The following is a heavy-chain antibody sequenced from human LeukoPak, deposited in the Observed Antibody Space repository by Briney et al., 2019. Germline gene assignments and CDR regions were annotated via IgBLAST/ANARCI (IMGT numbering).Heavy chain of an antibody. D-gene: IGHD3-22*01. V-gene: IGHV3-30*02. CDR3: ARLNYDNTSYYSNYFEY. Sequence: HPGGSLRLSCAASGFTFSSYGMHWVRQAPGKGLEWVAFIRYDGSNKYYADSVKGRFTISRDNSKHTVFLQMNSLRAEDTAVYYCARLNYDNTSYYSNYFEYWGQGTLVTVSS. CDR1: GFTFSSYG. CDR2: IRYDGSNK. J-gene: IGHJ4*02.